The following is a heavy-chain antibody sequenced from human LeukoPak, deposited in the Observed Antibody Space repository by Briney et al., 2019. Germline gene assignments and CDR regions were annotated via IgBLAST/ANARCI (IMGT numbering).Heavy chain of an antibody. J-gene: IGHJ5*02. CDR1: GGSISTSGYY. CDR2: IFYSGST. CDR3: AGRRYGNQFDP. V-gene: IGHV4-39*01. Sequence: SETLSLTCTVSGGSISTSGYYWGWIRQPPGKGLEGIGSIFYSGSTFYNPSLKSRVTISVDTSKNQFSLKLSSVTAADTAVYYCAGRRYGNQFDPWGQGTLVTVSS. D-gene: IGHD4-17*01.